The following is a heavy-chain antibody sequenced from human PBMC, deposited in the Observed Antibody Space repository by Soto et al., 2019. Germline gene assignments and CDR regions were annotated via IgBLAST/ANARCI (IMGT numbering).Heavy chain of an antibody. J-gene: IGHJ4*02. CDR1: GGIFSTYA. Sequence: QVQLVQSGAEVQKPGSSVKVSCKASGGIFSTYAISWLRQAPGQGLEWMGGIIPIFGTPNYAQRFQGRVTITADETTSTAYKELSRLRSEDTAVYYCARDRYDYGSGNYYNRIDFWGQGTLVTVSS. V-gene: IGHV1-69*01. CDR3: ARDRYDYGSGNYYNRIDF. CDR2: IIPIFGTP. D-gene: IGHD3-10*01.